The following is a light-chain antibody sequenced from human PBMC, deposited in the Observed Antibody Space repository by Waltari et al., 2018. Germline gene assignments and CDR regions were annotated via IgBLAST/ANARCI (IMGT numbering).Light chain of an antibody. CDR1: SSDIGSYNL. V-gene: IGLV2-23*02. CDR3: SSNVAGSSYVV. Sequence: QSALTQPASVSGSPGQSITISCTGTSSDIGSYNLVSWYQQHPGKVPKLIIYEVIKRPSGISDRFSGSKSGNTASLTISGLQAEDEADYYCSSNVAGSSYVVFGGGTRLTVL. CDR2: EVI. J-gene: IGLJ2*01.